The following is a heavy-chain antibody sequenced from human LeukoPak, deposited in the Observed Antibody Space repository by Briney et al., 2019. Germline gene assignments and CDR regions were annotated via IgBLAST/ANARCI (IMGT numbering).Heavy chain of an antibody. D-gene: IGHD5-18*01. J-gene: IGHJ4*02. CDR1: GFTFSSYG. Sequence: PGGSLRLSCAASGFTFSSYGMHWVRQAPGKGLEWVAVISYDGSNKYYADSVKGRFTISRDNSKNTLYLQMNSLRAEDTAVYYCARDPGRLWLRGDYWGQGTLVTVSS. V-gene: IGHV3-30*03. CDR2: ISYDGSNK. CDR3: ARDPGRLWLRGDY.